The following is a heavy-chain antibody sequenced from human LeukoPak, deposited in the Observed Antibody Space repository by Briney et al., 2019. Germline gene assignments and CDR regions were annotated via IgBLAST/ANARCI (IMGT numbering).Heavy chain of an antibody. CDR3: ARRYSSGWYVY. V-gene: IGHV4-39*01. Sequence: SETLSLTCTVSGGSISGSSYYWGWIRQPPGKGLEWIGSIYYSGSTYYNPSLKSRVTISVDTSKNQFSLKLSSVTAADTAVYYCARRYSSGWYVYWGQGTLVTVSS. J-gene: IGHJ4*02. D-gene: IGHD6-19*01. CDR1: GGSISGSSYY. CDR2: IYYSGST.